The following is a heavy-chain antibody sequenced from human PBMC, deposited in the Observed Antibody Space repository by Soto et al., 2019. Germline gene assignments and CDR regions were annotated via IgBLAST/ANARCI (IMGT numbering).Heavy chain of an antibody. D-gene: IGHD4-17*01. CDR1: GLSFSGYY. CDR2: INHSGST. Sequence: SETLSLTCAVYGLSFSGYYLSWIRQPPGKGLEWIGEINHSGSTNYNPSLKSRVTISVDTSKNQFSLKLSSVTAADTAVYYCARVRGTVTTFDYWGQGTLVTVSS. J-gene: IGHJ4*02. V-gene: IGHV4-34*01. CDR3: ARVRGTVTTFDY.